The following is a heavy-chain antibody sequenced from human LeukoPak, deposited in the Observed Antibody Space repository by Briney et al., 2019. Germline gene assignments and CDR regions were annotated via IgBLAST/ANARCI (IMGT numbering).Heavy chain of an antibody. J-gene: IGHJ6*02. CDR2: INTNTGNP. D-gene: IGHD2-15*01. CDR1: GYTFTSYA. V-gene: IGHV7-4-1*02. CDR3: ARDQNVVVVAERDYFYYGMDV. Sequence: ASVKVSCKASGYTFTSYAMNWVRQAPGQGLEWVGWINTNTGNPTYAQGFTGRFVFSLDTSVSTAYLQLSSLKAEDTAVYYCARDQNVVVVAERDYFYYGMDVWGQGTTVTVSS.